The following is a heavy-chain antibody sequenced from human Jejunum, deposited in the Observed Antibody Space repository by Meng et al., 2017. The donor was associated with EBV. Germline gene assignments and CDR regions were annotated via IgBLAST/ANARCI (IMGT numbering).Heavy chain of an antibody. J-gene: IGHJ4*02. CDR3: ARWAGTTSGAFFGPLDY. V-gene: IGHV1-2*06. D-gene: IGHD1-1*01. CDR1: EYTFSDYY. CDR2: ISPNRGDT. Sequence: QVQLVQSGAEVKKPGASVKVSCKASEYTFSDYYIHWVRQAPGQGLEWVGRISPNRGDTSSAQKFQGRVTMTRDTSISTVYMELSSLRSEDTALYYCARWAGTTSGAFFGPLDYWGQGALGTVS.